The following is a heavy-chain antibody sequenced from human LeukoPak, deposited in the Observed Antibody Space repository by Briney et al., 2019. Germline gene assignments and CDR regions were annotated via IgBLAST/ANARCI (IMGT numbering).Heavy chain of an antibody. CDR3: AKVNVDTAMVPYFDY. V-gene: IGHV3-23*01. CDR2: ISGSGGST. J-gene: IGHJ4*02. CDR1: GFTFSSYA. D-gene: IGHD5-18*01. Sequence: GGSLRLSCAASGFTFSSYAMSWARQAPGKGLEWVSAISGSGGSTYYADSVKGRFTISRDNSKNTLYLQMNSLRAEDTAVYYCAKVNVDTAMVPYFDYWGQGTLVTVSS.